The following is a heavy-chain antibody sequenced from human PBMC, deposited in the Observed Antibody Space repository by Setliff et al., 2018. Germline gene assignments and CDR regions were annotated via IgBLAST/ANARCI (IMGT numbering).Heavy chain of an antibody. Sequence: GSLRLSCAASGFSFSGSAVYWVRQASVKGLEWIGRIRGRTDNYATAYAASVRGRFTISRDDSKNTAYLQMNSLKTEDTAVYYCTTGSVCVGDCYSGRLNYWGQGTLVTVSS. V-gene: IGHV3-73*01. CDR3: TTGSVCVGDCYSGRLNY. J-gene: IGHJ4*02. CDR1: GFSFSGSA. D-gene: IGHD2-21*02. CDR2: IRGRTDNYAT.